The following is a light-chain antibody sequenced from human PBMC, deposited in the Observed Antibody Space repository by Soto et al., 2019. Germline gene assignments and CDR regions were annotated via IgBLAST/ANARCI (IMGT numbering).Light chain of an antibody. J-gene: IGKJ2*01. V-gene: IGKV3-11*01. CDR1: QSFSVY. Sequence: EIVLTQSPATLSLSPGETDTLSCRASQSFSVYFAWYQQKPGQAPRLLIYDTSNRATGIPARFSGSGSGTAFTLTISSLEPEDFAIYYCQQRNDWPPGYTFGQGTKLEIK. CDR2: DTS. CDR3: QQRNDWPPGYT.